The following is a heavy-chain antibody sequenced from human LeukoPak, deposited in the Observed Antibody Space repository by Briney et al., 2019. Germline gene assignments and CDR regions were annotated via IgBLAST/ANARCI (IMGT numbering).Heavy chain of an antibody. D-gene: IGHD2-2*01. CDR2: INPNSGGT. V-gene: IGHV1-2*02. CDR1: GYTFTGYY. Sequence: ASVKVSCKASGYTFTGYYMHWVRQAPGQGLEWMGWINPNSGGTNYAQKFQGRDTMTRDTSISTAYMELSRLRSDDTAVYYCARAYCSSTSCYPDYWGQGTLVTVSS. J-gene: IGHJ4*02. CDR3: ARAYCSSTSCYPDY.